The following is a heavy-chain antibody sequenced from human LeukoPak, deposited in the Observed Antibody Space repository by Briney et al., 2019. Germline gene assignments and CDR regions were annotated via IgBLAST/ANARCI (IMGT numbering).Heavy chain of an antibody. CDR3: ARGSIAVAGDY. V-gene: IGHV3-48*01. Sequence: PGGSLRLSCAASGFTFSSYSMNWVRQAPGKGLEWVSYISSSSSTIYYADSVKGRFTISRDNAKNSLYLQMNSLRAEDTAVYYCARGSIAVAGDYWGQGTLVTVSS. J-gene: IGHJ4*02. CDR1: GFTFSSYS. CDR2: ISSSSSTI. D-gene: IGHD6-19*01.